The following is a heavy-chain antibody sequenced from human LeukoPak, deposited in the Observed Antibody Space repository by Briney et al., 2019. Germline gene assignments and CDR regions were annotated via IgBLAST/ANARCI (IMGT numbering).Heavy chain of an antibody. CDR3: AKSGKIRLLGGYYYMDV. CDR2: IRYDGSNK. CDR1: GFTFSSYG. V-gene: IGHV3-30*02. D-gene: IGHD1-1*01. Sequence: VQPGGSLRLSCAASGFTFSSYGMHWVRQAPGKGLEWVAFIRYDGSNKYYADSVKGRFTISRDNSKNTLYLQMNSLRAEDTAVYYCAKSGKIRLLGGYYYMDVWGKGTTVTVSS. J-gene: IGHJ6*03.